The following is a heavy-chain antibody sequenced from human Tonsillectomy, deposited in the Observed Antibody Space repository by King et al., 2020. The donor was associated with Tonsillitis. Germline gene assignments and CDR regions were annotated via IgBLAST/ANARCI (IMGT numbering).Heavy chain of an antibody. D-gene: IGHD2-2*01. V-gene: IGHV3-30*03. CDR2: ISHDGSNK. CDR3: ATDRKPVVPAAPYYFDY. CDR1: GFTFSSYG. J-gene: IGHJ4*02. Sequence: VQLVESGGGVVQPGRSLRLSCAVSGFTFSSYGMHWVRQAPGKGLEWVAVISHDGSNKYYADSVKGRFTISRDNSKNTLYLQMNSLRAEDTAVYYCATDRKPVVPAAPYYFDYWGQGTLVTVSS.